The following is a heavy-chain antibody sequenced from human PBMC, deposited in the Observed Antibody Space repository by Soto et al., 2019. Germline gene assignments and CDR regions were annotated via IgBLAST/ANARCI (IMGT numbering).Heavy chain of an antibody. CDR3: ARHYSAMGV. CDR2: IYSENNT. V-gene: IGHV3-53*02. Sequence: EVQLVETGGDLIQPGGSLRLSCAASGFTVSSDSMTWVRQAPGEGLEWISIIYSENNTAYSDTVKGRFNISRDTSKNILYLQMNGLRAEDTAEYYCARHYSAMGVWGQGTTVTVSS. J-gene: IGHJ6*02. CDR1: GFTVSSDS.